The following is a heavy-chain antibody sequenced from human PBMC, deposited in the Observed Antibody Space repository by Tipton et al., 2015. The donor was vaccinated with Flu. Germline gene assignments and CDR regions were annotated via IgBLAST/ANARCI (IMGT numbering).Heavy chain of an antibody. CDR1: GGSISSYY. CDR2: IYTSGST. Sequence: LRLSCTVSGGSISSYYWSWIRQPAGKGLEWIGRIYTSGSTNYNPSLKSRVTMSVDTSKNQFSLKLSSVTAADTAVYYCARRPYRYCSGGSCYSFFAFDIWGQGTMVTVSS. D-gene: IGHD2-15*01. J-gene: IGHJ3*02. V-gene: IGHV4-4*07. CDR3: ARRPYRYCSGGSCYSFFAFDI.